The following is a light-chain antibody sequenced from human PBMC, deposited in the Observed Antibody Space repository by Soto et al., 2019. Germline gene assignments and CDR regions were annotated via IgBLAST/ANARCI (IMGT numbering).Light chain of an antibody. J-gene: IGLJ1*01. CDR3: SSYTSSITTV. CDR2: DFT. V-gene: IGLV2-14*01. Sequence: QSVLTQFASVSGSPGQSINISFTGTSTDVARYNYVSLYQQHPDKAPTLMIYDFTNRPSWVTNHFSGSKSGNTASLTISGLQAEDEADYFCSSYTSSITTVFGTGTKFTVL. CDR1: STDVARYNY.